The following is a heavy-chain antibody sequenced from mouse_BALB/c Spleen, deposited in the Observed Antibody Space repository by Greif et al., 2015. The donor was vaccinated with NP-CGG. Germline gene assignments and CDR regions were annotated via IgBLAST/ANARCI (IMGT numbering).Heavy chain of an antibody. J-gene: IGHJ4*01. Sequence: EVKLVESGGGLVKPGGSLKLSCAASGFTFSSYAMSWVRQTPEKRLEWVASISSGGSTYYPDSVKGRFTISRDNARNILYLQMSSLRSEDTAMYYCARGGLLRLRAMDYWGQGTSVTVSS. V-gene: IGHV5-6-5*01. D-gene: IGHD1-2*01. CDR3: ARGGLLRLRAMDY. CDR1: GFTFSSYA. CDR2: ISSGGST.